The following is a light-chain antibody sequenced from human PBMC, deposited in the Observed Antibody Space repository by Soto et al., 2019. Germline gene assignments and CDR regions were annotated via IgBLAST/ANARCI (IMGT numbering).Light chain of an antibody. CDR3: QAYDSRLNGV. CDR2: ANN. J-gene: IGLJ3*02. Sequence: QSVLTQPPSVSGAPGQRVTISCSGNSSNIGADYDVHWYQQLPGAAPKLPIYANNRRPSGVPDRFSGSTSGSSASLAITGLQSEDEADYYCQAYDSRLNGVFGGGTKVTVL. CDR1: SSNIGADYD. V-gene: IGLV1-40*01.